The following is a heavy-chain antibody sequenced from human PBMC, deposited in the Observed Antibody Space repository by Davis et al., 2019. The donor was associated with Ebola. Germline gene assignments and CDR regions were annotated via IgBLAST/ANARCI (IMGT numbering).Heavy chain of an antibody. J-gene: IGHJ4*02. CDR3: AKSGKNYDSSGYYWFDY. V-gene: IGHV3-23*01. Sequence: GESLKISCAASGFTFSSSAMTWVRQAPGKGLEWVSSITARIYYADSVKGRFTISRDNSKNTLYLQMNSLRAEDTAIYYCAKSGKNYDSSGYYWFDYWGQGTLLTVSS. D-gene: IGHD3-22*01. CDR1: GFTFSSSA. CDR2: ITARI.